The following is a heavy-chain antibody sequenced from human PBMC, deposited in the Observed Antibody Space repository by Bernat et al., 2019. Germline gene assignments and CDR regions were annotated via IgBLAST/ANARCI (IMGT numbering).Heavy chain of an antibody. J-gene: IGHJ2*01. D-gene: IGHD3-10*01. CDR2: INTDNGNT. V-gene: IGHV1-3*04. CDR3: ARGPTTLWFGELRDWYFDL. CDR1: GYTFTNYA. Sequence: QVQLVQSGEELKKPGASVKVSCKASGYTFTNYAIHWVRQAPGQSPEWLGWINTDNGNTKYSRRFQDRVTITRDTSASTAYMGVTSLQSEDTAVLYCARGPTTLWFGELRDWYFDLWRRGTLVTVSS.